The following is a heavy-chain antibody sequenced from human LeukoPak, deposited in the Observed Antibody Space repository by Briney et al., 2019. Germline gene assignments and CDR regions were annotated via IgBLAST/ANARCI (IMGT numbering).Heavy chain of an antibody. CDR3: AKDMQTLLWFGELLSYPDY. CDR1: GFTFSSYG. D-gene: IGHD3-10*01. V-gene: IGHV3-30*02. Sequence: GGSLRLSCAASGFTFSSYGMHWVRQAPGKGLEWVAFIRYDGSNKYYADSVKGRFTISRDNSKNTLYLQMNSLRAEDTAVYYCAKDMQTLLWFGELLSYPDYWGQGTLVTVFS. J-gene: IGHJ4*02. CDR2: IRYDGSNK.